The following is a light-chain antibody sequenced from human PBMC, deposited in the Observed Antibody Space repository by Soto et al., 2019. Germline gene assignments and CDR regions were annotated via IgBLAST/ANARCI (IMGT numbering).Light chain of an antibody. Sequence: QSVLTQPPSASGSPGQSVTISCTGTSSDVGGYNYVSWYQQHPGKAPKLMIYEVFKRPSGVPDRFSASKSGNTASLTVSGLQAEHEADYYCSSYAGSINFVVFGGGPQLTVL. CDR2: EVF. CDR3: SSYAGSINFVV. CDR1: SSDVGGYNY. V-gene: IGLV2-8*01. J-gene: IGLJ2*01.